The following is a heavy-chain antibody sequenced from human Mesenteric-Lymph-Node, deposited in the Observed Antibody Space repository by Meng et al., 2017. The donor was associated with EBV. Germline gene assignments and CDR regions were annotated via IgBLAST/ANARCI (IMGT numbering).Heavy chain of an antibody. CDR2: INTANGDT. V-gene: IGHV1-3*04. CDR1: GYTFTTYA. CDR3: ARGLYSMRP. Sequence: QVQLVQSGSELKEPGASVKVSCKASGYTFTTYAMNWVRQAPGQGLEWMGWINTANGDTKYSQKFQGRVTLTRDTSANTAYIELSSLRSEDTAVYYCARGLYSMRPWGQGTLGNVSS. J-gene: IGHJ4*02. D-gene: IGHD2/OR15-2a*01.